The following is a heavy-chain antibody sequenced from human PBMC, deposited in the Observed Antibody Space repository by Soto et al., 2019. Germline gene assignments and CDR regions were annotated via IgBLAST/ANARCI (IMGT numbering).Heavy chain of an antibody. D-gene: IGHD3-22*01. J-gene: IGHJ4*02. CDR2: IKQDGSEK. CDR1: GFTFSSYW. Sequence: GGSLRLSCAASGFTFSSYWMSWVRQAPGKGLEWVANIKQDGSEKYYVDSVKGRFTISRDNAKNSLYLQMNSLRAEDTAVYYCAKDLSPNTYYYDSSGYYSGVGFDYWGQGTLVTVSS. CDR3: AKDLSPNTYYYDSSGYYSGVGFDY. V-gene: IGHV3-7*05.